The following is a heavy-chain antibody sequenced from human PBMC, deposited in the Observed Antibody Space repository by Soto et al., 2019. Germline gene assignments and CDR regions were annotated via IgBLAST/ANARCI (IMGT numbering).Heavy chain of an antibody. CDR1: GGTFSSYA. CDR2: IIPIFGTA. D-gene: IGHD5-12*01. J-gene: IGHJ6*02. V-gene: IGHV1-69*12. CDR3: ASSVAKYYYYGMDV. Sequence: QVQLVQSGAEVKKPGSSVKVSCKASGGTFSSYAISWVRQAPGQGLEWMGGIIPIFGTANYAQKFQGRVTITADEXXSTAYMELSRLRSEDTAVYYCASSVAKYYYYGMDVWGQGTTVTVSS.